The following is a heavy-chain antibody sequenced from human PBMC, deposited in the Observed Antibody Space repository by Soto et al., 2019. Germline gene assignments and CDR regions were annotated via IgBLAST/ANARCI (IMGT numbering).Heavy chain of an antibody. CDR2: VSIGSDNL. V-gene: IGHV3-23*01. Sequence: EVQLLESGGGLVQPGGSLRLSCEASGFTFTNYGMSWLRQAPGKGLEWLATVSIGSDNLHYADSVKGRFTISRDNSRNTLYLQMNRLRAEETAVYYCANGCRGEAFFYYRGRGTLVTVSS. CDR3: ANGCRGEAFFYY. CDR1: GFTFTNYG. D-gene: IGHD3-10*01. J-gene: IGHJ4*02.